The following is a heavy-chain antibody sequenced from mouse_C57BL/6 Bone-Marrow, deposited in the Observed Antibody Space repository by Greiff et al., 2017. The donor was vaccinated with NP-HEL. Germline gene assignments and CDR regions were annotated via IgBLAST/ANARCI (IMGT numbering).Heavy chain of an antibody. J-gene: IGHJ2*01. Sequence: EVQLVESGGGLVKPGGSLKLSCAASGFTFSSYAMSWVRQTPEKRLEWVATISDGGSYTYYPDNVKGRFTISRDNANNNLYLQMSNLKSEDTAMYYCARAPNCFYYFDYWGQGTTLTVSS. V-gene: IGHV5-4*01. CDR3: ARAPNCFYYFDY. CDR1: GFTFSSYA. CDR2: ISDGGSYT. D-gene: IGHD4-1*01.